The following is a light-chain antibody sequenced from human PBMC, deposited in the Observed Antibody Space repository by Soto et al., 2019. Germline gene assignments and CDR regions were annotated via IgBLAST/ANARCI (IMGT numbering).Light chain of an antibody. CDR2: KVS. Sequence: DVVMTQSPLSLPVTLGQPASISCKSSQTLVSSDGNTYLNWFQQRPGQSPRRLIYKVSNRDSGVPDRFSGSGSGNDFTLKISRVEAEDVGNYYCMQGAHWPPWTFGQGTKVEIK. CDR1: QTLVSSDGNTY. V-gene: IGKV2-30*01. J-gene: IGKJ1*01. CDR3: MQGAHWPPWT.